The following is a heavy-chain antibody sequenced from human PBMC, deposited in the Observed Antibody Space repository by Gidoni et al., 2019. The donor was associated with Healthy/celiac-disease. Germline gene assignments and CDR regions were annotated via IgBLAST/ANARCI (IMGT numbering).Heavy chain of an antibody. V-gene: IGHV3-23*01. Sequence: EVQLLESGGGLVQSGWSLRLSCTASGFTIRSLDMRWVRQAPGKGLEWVSAISGSGGSTYYADSVKGRFTISRDNSKNTLYLQMNSLRAEDTAVYYCAKEGVYIVATIEGGFDYWGQGTLVTVSS. D-gene: IGHD5-12*01. CDR2: ISGSGGST. CDR3: AKEGVYIVATIEGGFDY. J-gene: IGHJ4*02. CDR1: GFTIRSLD.